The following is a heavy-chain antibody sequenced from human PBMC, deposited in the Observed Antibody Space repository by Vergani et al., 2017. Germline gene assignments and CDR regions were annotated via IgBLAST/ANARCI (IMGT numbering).Heavy chain of an antibody. V-gene: IGHV3-15*01. Sequence: EVQLVESGGGLVKPGGSLRLSCAASGFTFSNAWMSWVRQAPGKGLEWVGRIKSKTDGGKTDYAAPVKGRFTISRDDSKNTLYLQMNSLKTEDTAVYYCTTLPFLRNYYYDGMDGWGQGTTVTVSS. CDR3: TTLPFLRNYYYDGMDG. D-gene: IGHD2/OR15-2a*01. J-gene: IGHJ6*02. CDR1: GFTFSNAW. CDR2: IKSKTDGGKT.